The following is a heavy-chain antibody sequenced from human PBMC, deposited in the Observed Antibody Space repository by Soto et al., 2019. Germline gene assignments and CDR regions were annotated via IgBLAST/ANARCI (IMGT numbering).Heavy chain of an antibody. V-gene: IGHV3-23*01. D-gene: IGHD6-6*01. CDR1: GFTFSSYA. CDR3: AKDSSSTAARPFGVFEY. CDR2: ISGSGGST. J-gene: IGHJ4*02. Sequence: PGGSLRLSCAASGFTFSSYAMSWVRQAPGKGLEWVSAISGSGGSTYYADSVKGRFTISRDNSKNTLYLQMNSLRAEDTAVYYCAKDSSSTAARPFGVFEYWGQGTLVTVSS.